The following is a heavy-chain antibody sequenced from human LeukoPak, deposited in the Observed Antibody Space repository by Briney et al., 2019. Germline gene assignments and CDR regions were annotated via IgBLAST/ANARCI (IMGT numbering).Heavy chain of an antibody. CDR1: GGSICSGVNY. J-gene: IGHJ5*02. CDR2: IYYSGST. Sequence: PSQTLSLTCTVSGGSICSGVNYWSWIRQHPGKGLEWIGYIYYSGSTYYNPSLKSRVTISLDTSKNQFSLKLTSVTAADTAVYYCARDRWFDPWGQGTLVTVSS. V-gene: IGHV4-31*03. CDR3: ARDRWFDP.